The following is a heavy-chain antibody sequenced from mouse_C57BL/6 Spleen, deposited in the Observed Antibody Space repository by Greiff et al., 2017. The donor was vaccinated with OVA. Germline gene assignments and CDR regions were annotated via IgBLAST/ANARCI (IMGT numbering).Heavy chain of an antibody. CDR2: IDPSDSYT. CDR1: GYTFTSYW. CDR3: ALITTVVVDY. J-gene: IGHJ2*01. D-gene: IGHD1-1*01. V-gene: IGHV1-69*01. Sequence: QVQLQQPGAELVMPGASVKLSCKASGYTFTSYWMHWVKQRPGQGLEWIGEIDPSDSYTNYNQKFKGKSPLTVDKSSSTAYMQLSSLTSEDSAVYYCALITTVVVDYWGQGTTLTVSS.